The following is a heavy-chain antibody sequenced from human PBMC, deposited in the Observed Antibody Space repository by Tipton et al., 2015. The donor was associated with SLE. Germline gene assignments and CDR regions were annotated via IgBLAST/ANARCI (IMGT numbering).Heavy chain of an antibody. CDR2: IYYSGGT. CDR3: ARAEMTTEGSIFYYYVDV. Sequence: TLSLTCTVSGDSISSYYWNWIRQPPGKGLEWIGYIYYSGGTNYNPSLKSRVTMSVDTSENQFSLELSSVTAADTAIYYCARAEMTTEGSIFYYYVDVWGKGTTVAVSS. D-gene: IGHD5-24*01. CDR1: GDSISSYY. V-gene: IGHV4-59*01. J-gene: IGHJ6*03.